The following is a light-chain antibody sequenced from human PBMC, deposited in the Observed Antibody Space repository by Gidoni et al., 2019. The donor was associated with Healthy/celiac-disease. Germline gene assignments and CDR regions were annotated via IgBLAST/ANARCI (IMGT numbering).Light chain of an antibody. J-gene: IGKJ1*01. CDR3: QQYGSSPQT. CDR2: GAS. V-gene: IGKV3-20*01. CDR1: QSVSSSY. Sequence: EIVLTQSTGTLSLAPGDRATLSCRASQSVSSSYLAWYQQKPGQAPRLLIYGASSRATGIPDRFSGSGSGTDFTLTISRLEPEDFAVYYCQQYGSSPQTFXQXTKVEIK.